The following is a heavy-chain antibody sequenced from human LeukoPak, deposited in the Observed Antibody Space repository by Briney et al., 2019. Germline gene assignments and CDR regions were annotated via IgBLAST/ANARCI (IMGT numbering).Heavy chain of an antibody. Sequence: GGSLRLSCAASGFTFSNYNMNWVRQAPGKGLEWISYITDSSGTIYYADSVKGRFTISRDNAKNSLYLQMNSLRDEDTAVYYCARRIVGAFPFDYWGQGTLVTVSS. CDR2: ITDSSGTI. D-gene: IGHD1-26*01. V-gene: IGHV3-48*02. J-gene: IGHJ4*02. CDR1: GFTFSNYN. CDR3: ARRIVGAFPFDY.